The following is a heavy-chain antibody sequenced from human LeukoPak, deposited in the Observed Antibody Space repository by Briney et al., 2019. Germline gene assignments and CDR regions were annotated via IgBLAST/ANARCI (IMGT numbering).Heavy chain of an antibody. D-gene: IGHD6-13*01. J-gene: IGHJ4*02. Sequence: SETLSLTCTVSGGSISSYYWGWIRQPPGKGLEWIGSIYHSGSTYYNPSLKSRVTISVDTSKNQFSLKLSSVTAADTAVYYCARGSYTSTYSFDYWGQGTLVTVSS. V-gene: IGHV4-39*07. CDR3: ARGSYTSTYSFDY. CDR1: GGSISSYY. CDR2: IYHSGST.